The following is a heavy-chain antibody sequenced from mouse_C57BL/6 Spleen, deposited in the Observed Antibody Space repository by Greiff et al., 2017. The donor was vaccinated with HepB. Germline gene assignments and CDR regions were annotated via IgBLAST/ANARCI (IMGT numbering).Heavy chain of an antibody. J-gene: IGHJ2*01. CDR2: IDPSDSYT. CDR3: ARRGQTGTSDY. D-gene: IGHD4-1*01. CDR1: GYTFTSYW. V-gene: IGHV1-50*01. Sequence: VQLQQPGAQLVKPGASVKLSCKASGYTFTSYWMQWVKQRPGQGLEWIGEIDPSDSYTNYNQKFKGKATVTVDTSSSTAYMQLSSLTSEDSAVYYCARRGQTGTSDYWGQGTTLTVSS.